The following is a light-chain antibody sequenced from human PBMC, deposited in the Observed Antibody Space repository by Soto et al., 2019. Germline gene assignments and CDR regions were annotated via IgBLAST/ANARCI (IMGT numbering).Light chain of an antibody. CDR2: DVS. CDR1: SSDVGGYNY. Sequence: QSVLTQPASVSGSPGQSITISCTGTSSDVGGYNYVSWYQQHPGKAPKLIIYDVSNRPSGVSNRFSGSKSGNTASLTISGLQAEDEADYYCSSYTRSSFYVFGTGTKLTVL. CDR3: SSYTRSSFYV. J-gene: IGLJ1*01. V-gene: IGLV2-14*01.